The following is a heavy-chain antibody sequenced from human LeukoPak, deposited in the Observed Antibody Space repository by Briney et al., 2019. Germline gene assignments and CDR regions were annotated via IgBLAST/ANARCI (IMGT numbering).Heavy chain of an antibody. CDR3: ARDSCSSTSCLSIDDY. Sequence: SVKVSCKASGGTFSSYAISWVRQAPGQGLEWMGGIIPIFGTANYAQKFQGRVTITADESTSTAYMELSRLSSDDTAVYYCARDSCSSTSCLSIDDYWGQGTLVTVSS. CDR1: GGTFSSYA. CDR2: IIPIFGTA. V-gene: IGHV1-69*01. J-gene: IGHJ4*02. D-gene: IGHD2-2*01.